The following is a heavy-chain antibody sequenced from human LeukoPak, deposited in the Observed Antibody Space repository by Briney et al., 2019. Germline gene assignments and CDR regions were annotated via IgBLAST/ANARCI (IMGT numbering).Heavy chain of an antibody. D-gene: IGHD1-26*01. CDR3: ATSSGSYLLDYYYYMDV. CDR1: GYTFTGYY. J-gene: IGHJ6*03. Sequence: GGPVKVSCKASGYTFTGYYMHWVRQAPGQGLEWMGWINPNSGGTNYAQKFQGRVTMTRDTSISTAYMELSRLRSDDTAVYYCATSSGSYLLDYYYYMDVWGKGTTVTVSS. V-gene: IGHV1-2*02. CDR2: INPNSGGT.